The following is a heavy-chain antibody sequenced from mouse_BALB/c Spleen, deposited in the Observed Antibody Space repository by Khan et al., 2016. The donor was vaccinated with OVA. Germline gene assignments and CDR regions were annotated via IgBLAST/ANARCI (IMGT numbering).Heavy chain of an antibody. CDR1: GFNIKDYY. CDR2: INPGGGKT. V-gene: IGHV14-1*02. D-gene: IGHD1-2*01. CDR3: PRYILLGSDY. Sequence: VQLQQSGTELVRPGTLVRLSCTASGFNIKDYYIHWVKQRPDQGLEWIGWINPGGGKTNYYPKFQGRASITADKSSNTVHLQLSSLTSDATAVFYWPRYILLGSDYCGQGTTLTVSS. J-gene: IGHJ2*01.